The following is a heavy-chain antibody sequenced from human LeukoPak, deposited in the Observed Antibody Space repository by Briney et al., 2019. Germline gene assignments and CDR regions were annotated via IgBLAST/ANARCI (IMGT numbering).Heavy chain of an antibody. J-gene: IGHJ4*02. CDR1: GFTFSSYS. D-gene: IGHD3-10*01. CDR3: ASHYGSGSYPFDY. V-gene: IGHV3-21*01. CDR2: ISSSSSYI. Sequence: GGSLRLSCAASGFTFSSYSMNWVRQAPGKGLEWVSSISSSSSYIYYADSVKGRFTISRDNAKNSLYLQMNSLRAEDTAVYYCASHYGSGSYPFDYWGQGTLVTVSS.